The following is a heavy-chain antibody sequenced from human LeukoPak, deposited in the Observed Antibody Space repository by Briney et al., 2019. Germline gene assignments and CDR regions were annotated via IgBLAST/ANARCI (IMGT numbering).Heavy chain of an antibody. J-gene: IGHJ3*02. D-gene: IGHD6-6*01. CDR3: AKDSSSHPLDAFDI. CDR1: GFTFSSYE. V-gene: IGHV3-9*03. Sequence: GGSLRLSCAASGFTFSSYEMNWVRQAPGKGLEWVSGISWNSGSIGYADSVKGRFTISRDNAKNSLYLQMNSLRAEDMALYYCAKDSSSHPLDAFDIWGQGTMVTVSS. CDR2: ISWNSGSI.